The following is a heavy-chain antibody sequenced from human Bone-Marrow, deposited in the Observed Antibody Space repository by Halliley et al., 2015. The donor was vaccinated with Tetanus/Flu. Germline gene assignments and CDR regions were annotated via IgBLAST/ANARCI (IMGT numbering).Heavy chain of an antibody. CDR2: INSNGGFT. CDR3: ARGRVTATGALDH. Sequence: VTYINSNGGFTNYADSVKGRFTVSRDNAKNFLYLQMNSLRAEDTAVYYCARGRVTATGALDHWGQGTLVPVSS. V-gene: IGHV3-11*05. D-gene: IGHD6-13*01. J-gene: IGHJ4*02.